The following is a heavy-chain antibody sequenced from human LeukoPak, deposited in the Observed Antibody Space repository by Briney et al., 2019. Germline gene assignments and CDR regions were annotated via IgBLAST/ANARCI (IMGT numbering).Heavy chain of an antibody. Sequence: RTGGSLRLSCVASGFTFGKYWMSWVRQAPGKGLEWVANIKLDGSEKNYVDSVKGRFTISRDNTKNPLYLQMNSLRVEDTAVFYCARDQYDTWSRRGNFDSWGQGTLVIVSS. CDR1: GFTFGKYW. CDR2: IKLDGSEK. CDR3: ARDQYDTWSRRGNFDS. J-gene: IGHJ4*02. D-gene: IGHD3-3*01. V-gene: IGHV3-7*03.